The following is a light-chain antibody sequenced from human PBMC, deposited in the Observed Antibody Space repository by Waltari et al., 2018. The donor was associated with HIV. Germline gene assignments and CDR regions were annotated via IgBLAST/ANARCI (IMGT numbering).Light chain of an antibody. Sequence: QSVLTQPPSASGTPGQRVTISCSGSSSNIGSNTVNWFQPLPATAPKLLIYSNNQRPPGVPDRLSGAKSDTSASLAISGLQSEDEADYYCAAWDDSLSAWVFGGGTKLAVL. CDR2: SNN. CDR1: SSNIGSNT. J-gene: IGLJ3*02. V-gene: IGLV1-44*01. CDR3: AAWDDSLSAWV.